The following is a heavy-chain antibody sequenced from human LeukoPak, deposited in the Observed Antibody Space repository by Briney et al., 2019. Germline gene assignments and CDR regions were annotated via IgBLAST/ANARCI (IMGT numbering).Heavy chain of an antibody. CDR3: ARGLGTVTTLDY. J-gene: IGHJ4*02. CDR1: GGSISSYY. V-gene: IGHV4-59*01. CDR2: IYYSGST. Sequence: RSSETLSLTCTVSGGSISSYYWSWIRQPPGKGLEWIGYIYYSGSTNYNPSLKSRVTISVDTSKNQSSLKLSSVTAADTAVYFCARGLGTVTTLDYWGQGTLVTVSS. D-gene: IGHD4-17*01.